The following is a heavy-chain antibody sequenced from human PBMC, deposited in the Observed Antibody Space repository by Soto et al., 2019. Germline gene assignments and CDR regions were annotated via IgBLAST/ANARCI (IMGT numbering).Heavy chain of an antibody. CDR2: IYYSGTT. D-gene: IGHD2-15*01. V-gene: IGHV4-30-4*01. CDR1: GGSISSGDYY. Sequence: PSETLSLTCTVSGGSISSGDYYRSWIRQPPGKGLEWIGYIYYSGTTYYNPSLKSRVTISVDTSKNQFSLKVSSVTAADTAVYYCARVPRRYCSGGSCYSARNFDYWGQGTLVTVSS. J-gene: IGHJ4*02. CDR3: ARVPRRYCSGGSCYSARNFDY.